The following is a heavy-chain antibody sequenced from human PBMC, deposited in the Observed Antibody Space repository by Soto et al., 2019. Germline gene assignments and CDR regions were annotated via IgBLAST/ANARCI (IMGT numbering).Heavy chain of an antibody. CDR1: GYNFTSYG. J-gene: IGHJ3*02. CDR3: ARDLYYSSGRYFDHDAFDI. D-gene: IGHD6-19*01. Sequence: VKVSCKASGYNFTSYGISWVRQAPGQGLEWMGWISPHNDRTKYARRFQDRVTMTTETPTSTVYMELGSLRSDDTAVYYCARDLYYSSGRYFDHDAFDIWGQGTVVTVSS. CDR2: ISPHNDRT. V-gene: IGHV1-18*01.